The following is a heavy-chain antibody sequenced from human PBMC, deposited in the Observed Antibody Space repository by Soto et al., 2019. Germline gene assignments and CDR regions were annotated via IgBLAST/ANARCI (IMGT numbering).Heavy chain of an antibody. D-gene: IGHD1-1*01. CDR2: ISYDGSNK. V-gene: IGHV3-30*04. CDR3: ARGPGVQGAFDI. Sequence: GESLKISCAASGFTFSSYAMHWVRQAPGKGLEWVAVISYDGSNKYYADSVKGRFTISRDNSKNTLYLQMNSLRAEDTAVYYCARGPGVQGAFDIWGQGTMVTVSS. J-gene: IGHJ3*02. CDR1: GFTFSSYA.